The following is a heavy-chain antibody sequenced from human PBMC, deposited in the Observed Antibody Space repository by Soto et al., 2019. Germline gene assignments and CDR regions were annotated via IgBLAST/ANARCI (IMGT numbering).Heavy chain of an antibody. Sequence: GGSLSLSCAASGFTFSTYPMIWVRQAPGKGLECVGSISDSGANTYYADSVRGRFTISRDNSKNTRYLQMNSLRDEDTAVYYCATILSMVTSYHSGMAIWAQGP. J-gene: IGHJ6*02. CDR1: GFTFSTYP. V-gene: IGHV3-23*01. CDR3: ATILSMVTSYHSGMAI. CDR2: ISDSGANT. D-gene: IGHD3-10*01.